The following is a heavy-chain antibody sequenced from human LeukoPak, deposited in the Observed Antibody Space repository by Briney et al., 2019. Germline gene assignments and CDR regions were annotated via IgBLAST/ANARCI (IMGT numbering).Heavy chain of an antibody. CDR3: ARGDWNSNWFDP. CDR2: VNPNSGGT. V-gene: IGHV1-2*02. D-gene: IGHD1-7*01. Sequence: ASVKVSCKASGYTFTGYYMHWVRQAPGQGLEWMGWVNPNSGGTNYAQKFQGRVTMTRDTSISTAYMELSRLRSDDTAVYYCARGDWNSNWFDPWGQGTLVTVSS. J-gene: IGHJ5*02. CDR1: GYTFTGYY.